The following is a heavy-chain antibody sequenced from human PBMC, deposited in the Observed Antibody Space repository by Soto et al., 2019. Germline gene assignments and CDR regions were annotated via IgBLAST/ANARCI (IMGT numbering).Heavy chain of an antibody. Sequence: RGSLRLSCAASGYTFSSNARSSVRQAPGKGLEWVSGNSSSGGSKYYADSVKGRFTISRDNSKNSRYPQINILRAKSTALYYCVEAQCCSYFDYWGQGTGVTVSS. V-gene: IGHV3-23*01. J-gene: IGHJ4*02. CDR1: GYTFSSNA. CDR3: VEAQCCSYFDY. D-gene: IGHD4-4*01. CDR2: NSSSGGSK.